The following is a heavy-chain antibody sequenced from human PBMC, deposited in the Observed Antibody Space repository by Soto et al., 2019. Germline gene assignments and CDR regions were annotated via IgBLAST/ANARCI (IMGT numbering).Heavy chain of an antibody. CDR1: GFTFSNYA. Sequence: EVQLVESGGALVQPGGSLRLSCSVSGFTFSNYAMHWVRQAPGKGLEYVSGITSEGDRTWHADSVKDRFTISRDNSANTLFLQMSSLRVEDTAIYFCVKGNQLLRYYFDFWGPGTLVTVSS. CDR3: VKGNQLLRYYFDF. V-gene: IGHV3-64D*06. CDR2: ITSEGDRT. J-gene: IGHJ4*01. D-gene: IGHD2-15*01.